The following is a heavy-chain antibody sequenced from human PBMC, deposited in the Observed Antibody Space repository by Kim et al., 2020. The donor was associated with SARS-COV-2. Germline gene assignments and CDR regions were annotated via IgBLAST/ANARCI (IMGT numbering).Heavy chain of an antibody. V-gene: IGHV1-46*01. CDR2: INPSGGST. D-gene: IGHD2-2*01. Sequence: ASVKVSCKASGYTFTSYYMHWVRQAPGQGLEWMGIINPSGGSTSYAQKFQGRVTMTRDTSTSTVYMELSSLRSEDTAVYYCARDRVDQYQLHYYYYGMDVWGQGTTVTVSS. CDR3: ARDRVDQYQLHYYYYGMDV. J-gene: IGHJ6*02. CDR1: GYTFTSYY.